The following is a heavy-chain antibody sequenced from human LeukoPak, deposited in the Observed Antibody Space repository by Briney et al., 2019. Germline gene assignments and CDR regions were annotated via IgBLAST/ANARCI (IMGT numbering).Heavy chain of an antibody. J-gene: IGHJ3*02. CDR3: ARAYCGGDCFLGAFDI. CDR2: ISGSGGST. Sequence: PGGSLRLSCAASGFTFSSYAMSWVRQAPGKGLEWVSAISGSGGSTYYADSVKGRFTISRDNSKNTLYLQMNSLRAEDTAVYYCARAYCGGDCFLGAFDIWGQGTMVTVSS. CDR1: GFTFSSYA. D-gene: IGHD2-21*02. V-gene: IGHV3-23*01.